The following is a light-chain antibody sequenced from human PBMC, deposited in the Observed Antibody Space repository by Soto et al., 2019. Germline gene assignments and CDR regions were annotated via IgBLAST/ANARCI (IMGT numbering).Light chain of an antibody. J-gene: IGKJ1*01. V-gene: IGKV3-15*01. CDR1: QSVSSN. Sequence: EIVLTHSPGTLSWSPGERATLSCRASQSVSSNLAWYQQKPGQAPRLLIYGASTRATGIPARFSGSGSGTEFTLTISSLQSEDFAVYYCQQYNNWPQWTFGQGTKVDIK. CDR2: GAS. CDR3: QQYNNWPQWT.